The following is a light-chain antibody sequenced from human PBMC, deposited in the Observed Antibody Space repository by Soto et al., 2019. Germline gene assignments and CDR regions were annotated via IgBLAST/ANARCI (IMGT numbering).Light chain of an antibody. CDR1: QDISNY. CDR2: DAS. J-gene: IGKJ4*01. Sequence: DIPMTQSPSSLSASVGDRVTITCQASQDISNYLNWYQQKPGKAPKLLIYDASNLETGVPSRFSGSGSGTDFTFTISTLQPEDIATYYCQQYYNRPPLTFGEGTKVEIK. CDR3: QQYYNRPPLT. V-gene: IGKV1-33*01.